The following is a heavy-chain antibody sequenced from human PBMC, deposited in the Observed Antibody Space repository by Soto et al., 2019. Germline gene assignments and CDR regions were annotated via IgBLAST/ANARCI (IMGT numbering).Heavy chain of an antibody. CDR1: GGSFSGYY. V-gene: IGHV4-34*01. CDR2: INHSGST. CDR3: ARGRPPRWLQFD. J-gene: IGHJ4*02. D-gene: IGHD5-12*01. Sequence: SETLSLTCAVYGGSFSGYYWSWIRQPPGKGLEWIGEINHSGSTNYNPSLKSRVTISVDTSKNQFSLKLSSVTAADTAVYYCARGRPPRWLQFDWGQGTLVTVSS.